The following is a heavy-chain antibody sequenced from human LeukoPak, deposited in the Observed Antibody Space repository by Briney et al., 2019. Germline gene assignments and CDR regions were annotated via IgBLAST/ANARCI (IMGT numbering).Heavy chain of an antibody. J-gene: IGHJ2*01. Sequence: PGRSLRLSCAASGFTFDVYAMHWVRQAPGKGLEWVSGISWNSGSMGYGDSVKGRFTISRDNAKNSLYLQMYSLRAEDTALYYCAKPSYDSGNGRFFDLWGRGTLVTVSS. V-gene: IGHV3-9*01. D-gene: IGHD3-3*01. CDR3: AKPSYDSGNGRFFDL. CDR1: GFTFDVYA. CDR2: ISWNSGSM.